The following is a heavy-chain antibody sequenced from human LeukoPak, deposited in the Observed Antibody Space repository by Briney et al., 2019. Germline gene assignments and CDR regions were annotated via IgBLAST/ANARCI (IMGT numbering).Heavy chain of an antibody. D-gene: IGHD6-19*01. J-gene: IGHJ4*02. CDR3: ARPMGSGWYYPFDS. V-gene: IGHV1-18*04. CDR1: GYTFTGYY. CDR2: ISPSNGNT. Sequence: ASVRVSCKASGYTFTGYYMHWVRQAPGQGAEWMGWISPSNGNTKYAQKLQDRATMSPDTSASTAYMELRSLRSDDTAMYYCARPMGSGWYYPFDSWGQGTLVTVSS.